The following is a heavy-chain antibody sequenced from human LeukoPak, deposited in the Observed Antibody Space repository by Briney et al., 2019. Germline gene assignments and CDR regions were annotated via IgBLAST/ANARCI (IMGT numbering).Heavy chain of an antibody. CDR1: GGSFSGYY. D-gene: IGHD1-26*01. CDR2: INHSGST. J-gene: IGHJ6*02. CDR3: TRGYSGMDV. V-gene: IGHV4-34*01. Sequence: PSETLSLTCAVYGGSFSGYYWSWIRQPPGKGLEWIGEINHSGSTNYNPSLKSRVTISVDTSKNQFSLKLSSVTAADTAIYYCTRGYSGMDVWGQGTTVSVS.